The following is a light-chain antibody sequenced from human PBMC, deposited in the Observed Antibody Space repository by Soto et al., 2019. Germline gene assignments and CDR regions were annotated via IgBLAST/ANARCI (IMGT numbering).Light chain of an antibody. Sequence: DIQMTQAASSLSASVGDRVTITCRASQSISSYLNWYQQKPGKAPKLLIYAASSLQSGVPSRFSGSGSGTDFTLTISSLQPEHFATYYCQQRKTFGQGTKVEIK. CDR1: QSISSY. CDR2: AAS. V-gene: IGKV1-39*01. J-gene: IGKJ1*01. CDR3: QQRKT.